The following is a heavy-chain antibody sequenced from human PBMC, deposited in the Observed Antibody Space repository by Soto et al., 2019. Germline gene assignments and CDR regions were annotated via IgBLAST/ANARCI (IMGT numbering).Heavy chain of an antibody. CDR1: GFTFSSYV. CDR2: ISGNGGGT. D-gene: IGHD5-12*01. V-gene: IGHV3-23*01. Sequence: VQLLESGGGLVQPGGSLRLSCAASGFTFSSYVMSWVRQAPGKGLEWVSSISGNGGGTNYADSVKGQFTISRDNSKNTLYLKVNSLRAKDTAVYYCARRGATARAFDNWGQGTLVTVSS. CDR3: ARRGATARAFDN. J-gene: IGHJ4*02.